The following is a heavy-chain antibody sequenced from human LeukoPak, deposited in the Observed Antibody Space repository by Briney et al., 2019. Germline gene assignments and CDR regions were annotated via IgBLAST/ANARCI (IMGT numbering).Heavy chain of an antibody. J-gene: IGHJ5*02. V-gene: IGHV4-30-2*01. CDR3: ARAANWFDP. Sequence: PSETLSLTCAVSGGSISGGGYSWSWIRQPPGKGLEWIGYIYHSGSTYYNPSLKSRVTISVDRSKNQFSLKLSSVTAADTAVYYCARAANWFDPWGQGTLATVSS. CDR1: GGSISGGGYS. CDR2: IYHSGST.